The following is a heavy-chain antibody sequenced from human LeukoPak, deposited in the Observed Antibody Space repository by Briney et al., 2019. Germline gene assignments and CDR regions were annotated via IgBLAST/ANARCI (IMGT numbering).Heavy chain of an antibody. Sequence: GGSLRLSCAASGFTFSSYAMSWVRQAPGKGLEWVSAISGSGGSTYYADSVKGRFTISRDNSKNTLYLQMNSLRGEDRAVYYCAKTAEEGHYDTPDYWGQGTLVTVSS. CDR2: ISGSGGST. D-gene: IGHD3-22*01. J-gene: IGHJ4*02. CDR1: GFTFSSYA. CDR3: AKTAEEGHYDTPDY. V-gene: IGHV3-23*01.